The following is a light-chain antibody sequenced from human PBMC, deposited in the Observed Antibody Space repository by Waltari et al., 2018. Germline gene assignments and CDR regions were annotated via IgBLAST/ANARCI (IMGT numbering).Light chain of an antibody. J-gene: IGKJ1*01. CDR2: AAS. Sequence: EIVLTQSPGTLSLSPGERATLACRTSQSVRRTLAWYQQKPGQAPMLLIYAASSRATGIPDRFSGSGSGTDFSLTISRLEPEDCAGYYCQHYVTLPVTFGPGTKVEIK. V-gene: IGKV3-20*01. CDR1: QSVRRT. CDR3: QHYVTLPVT.